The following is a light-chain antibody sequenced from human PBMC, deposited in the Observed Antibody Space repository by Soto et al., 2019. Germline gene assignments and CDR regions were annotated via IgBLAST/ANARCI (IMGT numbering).Light chain of an antibody. CDR2: DDS. CDR1: NIGGKR. Sequence: SYVLTQPPSVSVAPGQTARITCGGNNIGGKRVHWYQQKPGQAPVLVVYDDSDRPSGIPDEFSGSNSGNTATLTISRVEAGDEADYYCQVWDSSSEYPGVFGGGTQLTVL. V-gene: IGLV3-21*02. J-gene: IGLJ7*01. CDR3: QVWDSSSEYPGV.